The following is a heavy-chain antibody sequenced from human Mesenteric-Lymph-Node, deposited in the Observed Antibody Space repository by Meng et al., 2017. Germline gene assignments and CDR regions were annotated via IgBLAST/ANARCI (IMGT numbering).Heavy chain of an antibody. CDR1: GDSVSSNSAA. Sequence: QDKLQQPGQGLVKPSHTLPLTCAISGDSVSSNSAAWNWIRQSPSRGLEWLGRTYYRSKYYNDYALSVKSRITINPDTSKNQFSLQLNSVTPEDTAIYYCARDWGDVRGGFDFWGQGTLVTVSS. J-gene: IGHJ4*02. D-gene: IGHD3-10*02. V-gene: IGHV6-1*01. CDR2: TYYRSKYYN. CDR3: ARDWGDVRGGFDF.